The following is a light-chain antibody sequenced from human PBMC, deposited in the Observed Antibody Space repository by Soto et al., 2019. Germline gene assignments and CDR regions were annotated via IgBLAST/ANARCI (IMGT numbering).Light chain of an antibody. V-gene: IGKV1-39*01. CDR3: QQSYSVPR. J-gene: IGKJ1*01. CDR1: RSISNY. Sequence: DIQMTQSPSSLSASVGDRVTITCRASRSISNYLNWYQQKSGKAPRLLSYAASSLQPGVPSRFSGTGTGTAFTLTITSLQPEDSATYDCQQSYSVPRFGQGTRVDLK. CDR2: AAS.